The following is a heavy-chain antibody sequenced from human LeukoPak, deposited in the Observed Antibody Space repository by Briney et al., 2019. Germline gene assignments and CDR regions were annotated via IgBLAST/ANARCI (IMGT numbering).Heavy chain of an antibody. J-gene: IGHJ4*02. D-gene: IGHD1-26*01. Sequence: SSETLSLTCTVSGGSISSYCCSWIRQPAGKGLEWIGRIYTSGSTNYNPSLKSRVTMSVDTSKNQFSLKLSSVTAADTAVYYCARDGNDLSFDYWGQGTLVTVSS. CDR2: IYTSGST. V-gene: IGHV4-4*07. CDR3: ARDGNDLSFDY. CDR1: GGSISSYC.